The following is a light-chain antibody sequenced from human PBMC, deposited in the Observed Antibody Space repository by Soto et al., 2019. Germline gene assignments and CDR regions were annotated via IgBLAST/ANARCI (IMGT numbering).Light chain of an antibody. CDR1: QSISSY. CDR3: QQSYSTPST. V-gene: IGKV1-39*01. J-gene: IGKJ1*01. Sequence: DIQMTPSPSPPFASLGDRVTLPRPASQSISSYLNWYQQKPGKAPKLLIYAASSLQSGVPSRFSGSGSGTDFTLTISSLQPEDFATYYCQQSYSTPSTFGQGTKVDIK. CDR2: AAS.